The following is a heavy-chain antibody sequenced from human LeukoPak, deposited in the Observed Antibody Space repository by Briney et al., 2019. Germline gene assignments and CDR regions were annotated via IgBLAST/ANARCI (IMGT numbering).Heavy chain of an antibody. D-gene: IGHD3-10*01. J-gene: IGHJ4*02. CDR2: TSISGANT. CDR3: ARESRRYGSGSYPPDY. Sequence: PGGSLRLSCVASGFTCSSYSTNWVRQAPGKGLVWVSSTSISGANTDYADSVKGRFTLSRDNAKNSLYLQMTSLRAEDTAVYYCARESRRYGSGSYPPDYWGRGTLVTVSS. CDR1: GFTCSSYS. V-gene: IGHV3-21*06.